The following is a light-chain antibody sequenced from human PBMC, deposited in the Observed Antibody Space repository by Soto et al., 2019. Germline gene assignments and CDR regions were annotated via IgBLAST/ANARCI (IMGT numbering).Light chain of an antibody. CDR3: QHFGSAPST. CDR1: QSVSSNL. Sequence: EIVLTQSPGTLSLSPGEGATLSCRASQSVSSNLLAWYQQKPGQAPRLLIYGASSRATGIPDRFSGSGSGTDFTLTISRLEPEDFAVYYCQHFGSAPSTFGQGTRLEMK. V-gene: IGKV3-20*01. CDR2: GAS. J-gene: IGKJ5*01.